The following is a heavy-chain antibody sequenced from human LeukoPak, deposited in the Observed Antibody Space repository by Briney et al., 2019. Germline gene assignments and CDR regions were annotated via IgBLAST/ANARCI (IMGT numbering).Heavy chain of an antibody. V-gene: IGHV3-11*01. Sequence: PGGSLRLACAASGFTFSDYYMSWIRQAPGKGLEWTSYLSNSGSIIYYADSVKGRFTVSRDNAKNSLYLQMNSLRAEDTAVYYCARGGAAAGTFDYWGQGTLVTVSS. CDR3: ARGGAAAGTFDY. CDR2: LSNSGSII. D-gene: IGHD6-13*01. J-gene: IGHJ4*02. CDR1: GFTFSDYY.